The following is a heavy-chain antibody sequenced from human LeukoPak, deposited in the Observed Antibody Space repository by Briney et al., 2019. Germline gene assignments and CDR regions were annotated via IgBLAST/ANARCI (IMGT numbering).Heavy chain of an antibody. CDR1: GYSISSSYY. CDR3: ARIPPWLPKSRAAFDI. CDR2: IYHSGST. Sequence: SETLSLTCTVSGYSISSSYYWGWIRQPPGKGLEWIGSIYHSGSTYYNPSLKSRVTISVDTSKNQFSLKLSSVTAADTAVYCCARIPPWLPKSRAAFDIWGQGTMVTVSS. J-gene: IGHJ3*02. V-gene: IGHV4-38-2*02. D-gene: IGHD5-24*01.